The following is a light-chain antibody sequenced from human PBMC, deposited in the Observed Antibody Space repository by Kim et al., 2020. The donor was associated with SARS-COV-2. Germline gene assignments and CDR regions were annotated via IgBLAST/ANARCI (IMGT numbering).Light chain of an antibody. CDR2: QDS. V-gene: IGLV3-1*01. CDR1: KLGDKY. CDR3: QAWDSTWV. J-gene: IGLJ3*02. Sequence: VSVSPGQTASITCSGDKLGDKYACWYKQKPGQAPVLVIYQDSKRPSGIPERFSGSNSGNTATLTISGTQAMDEADYYCQAWDSTWVFGGGTQLTVL.